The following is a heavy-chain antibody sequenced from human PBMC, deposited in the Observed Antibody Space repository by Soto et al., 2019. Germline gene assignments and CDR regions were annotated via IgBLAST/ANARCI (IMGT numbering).Heavy chain of an antibody. J-gene: IGHJ6*01. V-gene: IGHV3-30-3*01. D-gene: IGHD6-19*01. CDR2: ISYDGSNK. CDR3: ARDYSSGHLYYYYGMDV. Sequence: QVQLVESGGGVVQPGRSLRLSCAASGFTFSRYAMHWVRQAPGKGLEWVAVISYDGSNKYYAASVKGRFTISRDNSKNTLYLQMNSLRAEDTAVYYCARDYSSGHLYYYYGMDVW. CDR1: GFTFSRYA.